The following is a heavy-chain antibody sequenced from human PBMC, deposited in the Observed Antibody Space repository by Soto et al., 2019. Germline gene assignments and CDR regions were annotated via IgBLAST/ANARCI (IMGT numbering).Heavy chain of an antibody. CDR3: ARDRRGYYDSSGYYFDY. Sequence: ASVKVSCKASGYTFTSYGISWVRQAPGQGLEWMGWISAYNGNTNYAQKLQGRVTMTTDTSTSTAYMELRSLRSDDTAVYYCARDRRGYYDSSGYYFDYWGQGTLVTVSS. CDR1: GYTFTSYG. V-gene: IGHV1-18*01. J-gene: IGHJ4*02. D-gene: IGHD3-22*01. CDR2: ISAYNGNT.